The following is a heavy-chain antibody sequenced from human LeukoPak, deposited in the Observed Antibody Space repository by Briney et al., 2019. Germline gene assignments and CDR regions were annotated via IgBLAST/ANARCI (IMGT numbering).Heavy chain of an antibody. Sequence: PGGSLRLSCAASGFTFSSYGMHWVRQAPGKGLEWVAFIRCDGSNKYYADSVKGRFTISRDNSKNTLYLQMNSLRAEGTAVYYCAKVGVTTPSYWGQGTLVTVSS. CDR3: AKVGVTTPSY. CDR1: GFTFSSYG. V-gene: IGHV3-30*02. D-gene: IGHD4-17*01. J-gene: IGHJ4*02. CDR2: IRCDGSNK.